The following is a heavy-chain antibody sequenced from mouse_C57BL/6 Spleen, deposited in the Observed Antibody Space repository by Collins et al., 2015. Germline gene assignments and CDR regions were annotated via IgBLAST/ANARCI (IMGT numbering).Heavy chain of an antibody. V-gene: IGHV1-78*01. J-gene: IGHJ2*01. CDR3: ARAQYWSYFDY. Sequence: EWIGYIYPRDGSTKYNEKFKGKATLTADKSSSTAYMQLNSLTSEDSAVYFCARAQYWSYFDYWGQGTTLTVSS. CDR2: IYPRDGST.